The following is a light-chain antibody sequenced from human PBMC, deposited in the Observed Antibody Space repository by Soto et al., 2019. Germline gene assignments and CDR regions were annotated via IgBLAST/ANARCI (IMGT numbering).Light chain of an antibody. CDR2: GAS. V-gene: IGKV3-15*01. Sequence: TGMTQSPATLSVSPGESASLSCRASQSVNNNLARYQQKPGQAPRLLIFGASTRATGIPDRFSGSGSGTEFTLTISGLQSEDFAVYYCQQYKNWPPWTFGQGTKVDIK. CDR3: QQYKNWPPWT. CDR1: QSVNNN. J-gene: IGKJ1*01.